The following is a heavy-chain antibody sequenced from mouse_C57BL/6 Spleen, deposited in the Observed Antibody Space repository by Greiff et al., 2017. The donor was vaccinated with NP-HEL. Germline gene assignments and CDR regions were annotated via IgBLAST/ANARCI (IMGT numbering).Heavy chain of an antibody. D-gene: IGHD1-1*01. V-gene: IGHV5-6*01. Sequence: EVKLVESGGDLVKPGGSLKLSCAASGFTFSSYGMSWVRQTPDKRLEWVATISSGGSYTYYPDSVKGPFTISRDNAKNTLYLQMSSLQTEDTAMYYGARHYYGSSYEENWYFDVWGTGTTVTVSS. CDR1: GFTFSSYG. CDR2: ISSGGSYT. J-gene: IGHJ1*03. CDR3: ARHYYGSSYEENWYFDV.